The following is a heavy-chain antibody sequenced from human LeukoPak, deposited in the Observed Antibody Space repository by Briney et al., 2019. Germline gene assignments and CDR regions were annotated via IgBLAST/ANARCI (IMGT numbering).Heavy chain of an antibody. V-gene: IGHV1-2*02. CDR3: ARAGAYYYDSSGYSHYGMDV. CDR1: GYTFTGYY. J-gene: IGHJ6*02. Sequence: ASVKVSCKASGYTFTGYYMHWVRQAPGQGLEWMGWINPNGGGTNYAQKFQGRVTMTRDTSISTAYMELSRLRSDDTAVYYCARAGAYYYDSSGYSHYGMDVWGQGTTVTVSS. CDR2: INPNGGGT. D-gene: IGHD3-22*01.